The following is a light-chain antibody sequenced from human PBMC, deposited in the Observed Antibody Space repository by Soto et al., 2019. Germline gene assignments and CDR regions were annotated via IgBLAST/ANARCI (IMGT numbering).Light chain of an antibody. Sequence: QSALTQPPSASGSPGQSVTISCTGTSSDVGGYNYVSWYQQHPGKAPKLMIYEVSKRPSGVPDRCSGSKSGNTASLTVSGRQAEDEADYYCSSYAGSNNLVVFGGGTKVTVL. J-gene: IGLJ2*01. V-gene: IGLV2-8*01. CDR1: SSDVGGYNY. CDR2: EVS. CDR3: SSYAGSNNLVV.